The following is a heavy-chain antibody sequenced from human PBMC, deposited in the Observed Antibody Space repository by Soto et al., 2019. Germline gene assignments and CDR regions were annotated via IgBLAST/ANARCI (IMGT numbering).Heavy chain of an antibody. CDR1: GFTFSSYG. D-gene: IGHD3-22*01. CDR2: IWYDGSNK. Sequence: QVQLVESGGGVVQPGRSLRLSCAASGFTFSSYGMHWVRQAPGKGLEWVAVIWYDGSNKYYADSVKGRFTISRDNSKNTLYLQMNGLRAEDTAVYYCARESQYYYDNWGQGTLVTVSS. CDR3: ARESQYYYDN. V-gene: IGHV3-33*01. J-gene: IGHJ1*01.